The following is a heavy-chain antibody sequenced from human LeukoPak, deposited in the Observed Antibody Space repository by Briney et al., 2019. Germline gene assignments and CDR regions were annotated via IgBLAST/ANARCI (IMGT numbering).Heavy chain of an antibody. V-gene: IGHV3-21*01. D-gene: IGHD3-10*01. Sequence: GGALRLSCAASGFTFSTYSMNWVRQAPGKGLEWVSFISTSCTYIYYGESMKGRFTISRDNAKNSLYLQMNGLRAEDTAVYYCARGRSITLLRGVAMSDGFDIWGQGTMVAVSS. CDR1: GFTFSTYS. CDR2: ISTSCTYI. CDR3: ARGRSITLLRGVAMSDGFDI. J-gene: IGHJ3*02.